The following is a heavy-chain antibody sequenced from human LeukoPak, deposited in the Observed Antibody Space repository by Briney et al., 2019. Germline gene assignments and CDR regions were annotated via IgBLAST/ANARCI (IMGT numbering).Heavy chain of an antibody. Sequence: ASVKVSCKASGYTFTSYGISWVRQAPGQGLEWMGWISAYNGNTNYAQKLQGRVTVTTDTSTSTAYMELRSLRSDDTAVYYCARDRRIAAAGANFDYWGQGTLSPSPQ. V-gene: IGHV1-18*01. D-gene: IGHD6-13*01. CDR3: ARDRRIAAAGANFDY. CDR1: GYTFTSYG. J-gene: IGHJ4*02. CDR2: ISAYNGNT.